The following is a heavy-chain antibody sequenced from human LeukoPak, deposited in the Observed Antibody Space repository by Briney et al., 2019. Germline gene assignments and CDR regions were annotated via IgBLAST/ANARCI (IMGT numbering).Heavy chain of an antibody. J-gene: IGHJ4*02. CDR3: AKGDCSSTSCSTYLDY. Sequence: GGSLRLSCAASGFTFSSYAMSWVRQAPGKGLEWVSAISGSGGSTYYADSVKGRFTISRDSSKNTLFLQMNRPRAEDTAVYYCAKGDCSSTSCSTYLDYWGQGTLVTVSS. CDR1: GFTFSSYA. CDR2: ISGSGGST. V-gene: IGHV3-23*01. D-gene: IGHD2-2*02.